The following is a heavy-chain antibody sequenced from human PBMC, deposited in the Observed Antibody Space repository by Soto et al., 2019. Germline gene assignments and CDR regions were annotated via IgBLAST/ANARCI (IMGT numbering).Heavy chain of an antibody. Sequence: GGSLRLSCAASGFTFSSYAMSWVRQAPGKGLEWVSAISGSGGSTYYADSVKGRFTISRDNSKNTLYLQMNSLRAEDTAVYYCAKDPPSLSRTYYDYVWGGYAFAPWGKGTLVPVAS. CDR3: AKDPPSLSRTYYDYVWGGYAFAP. V-gene: IGHV3-23*01. CDR1: GFTFSSYA. J-gene: IGHJ5*02. CDR2: ISGSGGST. D-gene: IGHD3-16*01.